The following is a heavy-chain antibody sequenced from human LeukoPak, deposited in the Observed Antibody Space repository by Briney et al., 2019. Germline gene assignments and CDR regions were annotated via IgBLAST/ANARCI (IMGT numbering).Heavy chain of an antibody. V-gene: IGHV1-18*01. CDR3: ARESLPPGYGGGDY. Sequence: ASVKVSCKASGYTFSAYFMHWVRQAPGQGLEWMGWTNPSTGATNYAQKLQGRVTMTTDTSTSTAYMELRSLRSDDTAVYYCARESLPPGYGGGDYWGQGTLVTVSS. CDR2: TNPSTGAT. D-gene: IGHD4-23*01. CDR1: GYTFSAYF. J-gene: IGHJ4*02.